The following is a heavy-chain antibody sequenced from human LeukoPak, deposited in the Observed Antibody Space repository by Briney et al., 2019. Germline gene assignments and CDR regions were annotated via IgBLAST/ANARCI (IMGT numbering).Heavy chain of an antibody. V-gene: IGHV3-30*04. Sequence: GGSLRLSCAASGFTFSSYAMHWVRQAPGKGLEWVAVISYDGSNKYYADSVKGRFTISRDNSKNTLYLQMNSLRAEDTAAYYCARVGDILTGYYPPDYWGQGTLVTVSS. CDR2: ISYDGSNK. CDR1: GFTFSSYA. CDR3: ARVGDILTGYYPPDY. D-gene: IGHD3-9*01. J-gene: IGHJ4*02.